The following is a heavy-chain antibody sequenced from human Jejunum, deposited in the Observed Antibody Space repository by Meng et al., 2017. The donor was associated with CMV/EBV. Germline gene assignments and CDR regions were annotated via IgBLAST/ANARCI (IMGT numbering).Heavy chain of an antibody. Sequence: VSDDSINNNNWWTWVRQSPGKGLEWIGDVYHSGTTHYNPSLKSRVTISVDTSKNQFSLKLSSVTAADTAVYYCARTNWNYVWFDPWGQGTPVTVSS. CDR3: ARTNWNYVWFDP. D-gene: IGHD1-7*01. CDR2: VYHSGTT. CDR1: DDSINNNNW. V-gene: IGHV4-4*02. J-gene: IGHJ5*02.